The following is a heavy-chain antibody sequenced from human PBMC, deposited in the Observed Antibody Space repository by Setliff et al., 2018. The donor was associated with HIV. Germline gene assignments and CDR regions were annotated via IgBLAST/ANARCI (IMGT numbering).Heavy chain of an antibody. D-gene: IGHD5-12*01. CDR2: ISGRGGST. Sequence: PGGSLRLSCAASGFVFSSYNMNWVRQAPGKGLEWVSAISGRGGSTYYADSVKGRFTISRDNSKNTLYLQMNSLRAEDTAVYYCAKDSGYEGDHYFDYWGQGTLVTVSS. CDR3: AKDSGYEGDHYFDY. V-gene: IGHV3-23*01. CDR1: GFVFSSYN. J-gene: IGHJ4*02.